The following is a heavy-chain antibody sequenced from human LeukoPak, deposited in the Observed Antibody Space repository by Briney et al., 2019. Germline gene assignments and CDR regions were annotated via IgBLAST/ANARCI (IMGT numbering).Heavy chain of an antibody. CDR3: ARGIAAAVGSGLGY. CDR2: MSYDVSNK. V-gene: IGHV3-30*04. D-gene: IGHD6-13*01. CDR1: GFTFSSYS. Sequence: PGGSLRLSCAASGFTFSSYSLHWVRQAPGKGLEWVAVMSYDVSNKYYPDSVKGRFTISRDNSKNTLYLQMNGLRVEDTAVYYCARGIAAAVGSGLGYWGQGTLVTVSS. J-gene: IGHJ4*02.